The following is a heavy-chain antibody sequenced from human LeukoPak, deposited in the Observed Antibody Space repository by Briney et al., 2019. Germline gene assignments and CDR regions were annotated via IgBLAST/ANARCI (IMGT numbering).Heavy chain of an antibody. V-gene: IGHV1-18*01. D-gene: IGHD3-3*01. CDR3: ARAPSYDFWSGYNDY. CDR1: GYTFTSYG. Sequence: ASVKVSCKASGYTFTSYGISWVRQAPGQGLEWMGWISAHNGNTNYAQKLQGRVTMTTDTSTSTAYMELRSLRSDDTAVYYCARAPSYDFWSGYNDYWGQGTLVTVSS. CDR2: ISAHNGNT. J-gene: IGHJ4*02.